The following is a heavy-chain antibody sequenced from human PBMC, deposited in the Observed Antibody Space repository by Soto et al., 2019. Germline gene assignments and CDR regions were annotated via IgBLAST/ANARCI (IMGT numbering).Heavy chain of an antibody. CDR3: AKRSTSYHYMDV. CDR2: ISGSGGST. J-gene: IGHJ6*03. Sequence: GGSLRLSCAASGFTFSSYAMSWVRQAPGKGLEWVSAISGSGGSTYYADSVKGWFTISRDNSKNTLYLQMNSLRAEDTAVYYCAKRSTSYHYMDVWGEGTTVTVSS. V-gene: IGHV3-23*01. CDR1: GFTFSSYA.